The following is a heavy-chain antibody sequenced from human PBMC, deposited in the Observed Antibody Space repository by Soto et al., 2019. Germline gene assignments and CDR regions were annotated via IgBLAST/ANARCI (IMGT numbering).Heavy chain of an antibody. CDR3: ARDWGGEGTFDY. Sequence: EVQLVESGGGLVKPGGSLRLSCAASGFTLSSYSMNWVRQAPGKGLEWVSSISSSSSYIYYADSVKGRFTISRDNAKNSLYLQMNGQRAEDTAVYYCARDWGGEGTFDYWGQGTLVTVSS. CDR1: GFTLSSYS. J-gene: IGHJ4*02. D-gene: IGHD3-16*01. V-gene: IGHV3-21*01. CDR2: ISSSSSYI.